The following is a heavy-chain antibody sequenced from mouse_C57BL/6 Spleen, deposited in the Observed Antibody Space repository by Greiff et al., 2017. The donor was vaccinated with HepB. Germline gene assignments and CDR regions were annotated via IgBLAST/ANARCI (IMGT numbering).Heavy chain of an antibody. CDR3: ASRSSYVYYYAMDY. V-gene: IGHV2-2*01. Sequence: QVHVKQSGPGLVQPSQSLSITCTVSGFSFTSYGVHWVRQSPGKGLEWLGVIWSGGSTDYNAAFISRLSISKDNSKSQVFFKMNSLQADDTAIYYCASRSSYVYYYAMDYWGQGTSVTVSS. D-gene: IGHD1-1*01. CDR1: GFSFTSYG. CDR2: IWSGGST. J-gene: IGHJ4*01.